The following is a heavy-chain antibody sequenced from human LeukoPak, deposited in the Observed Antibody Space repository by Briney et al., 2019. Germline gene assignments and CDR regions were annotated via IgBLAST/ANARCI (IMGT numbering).Heavy chain of an antibody. CDR2: INHSGST. CDR1: GGSFSGYY. J-gene: IGHJ4*02. D-gene: IGHD3-10*01. Sequence: SETLSLICAVYGGSFSGYYWSWIRQPPGKGLEWIGEINHSGSTNYNPSLKSRVTISVDTSKNQFSLKLSSVTAADTAVYYCARGRGLWFGEHLPPDYWGQGTLVTVSS. V-gene: IGHV4-34*01. CDR3: ARGRGLWFGEHLPPDY.